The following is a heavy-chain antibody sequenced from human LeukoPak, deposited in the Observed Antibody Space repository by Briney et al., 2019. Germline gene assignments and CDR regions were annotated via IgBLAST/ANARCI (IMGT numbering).Heavy chain of an antibody. Sequence: GGSLRLSCAASGFTFSSYSMNCVRQAPGKGLEGVSYISSSSSTIYYADSVKGRFTISRDNSNNSLYLQMNSLRAEDTAVYYCAREDSSGYYSLDAFDIWGQGTMVTVSS. D-gene: IGHD3-22*01. V-gene: IGHV3-48*01. CDR1: GFTFSSYS. J-gene: IGHJ3*02. CDR3: AREDSSGYYSLDAFDI. CDR2: ISSSSSTI.